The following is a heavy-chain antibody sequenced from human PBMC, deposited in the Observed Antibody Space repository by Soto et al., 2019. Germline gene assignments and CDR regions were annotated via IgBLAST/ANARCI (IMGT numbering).Heavy chain of an antibody. J-gene: IGHJ5*02. CDR3: ARQQTTAHIDLWFDT. V-gene: IGHV4-39*01. Sequence: QLQLQESGPGLVKASETLSLTCNVSGGSISSSRSYWAWIRQPPGKGLEWMANIFYSGSTYYNPSLASRDTVSVDTSKNQFSLKLSSVTAADKAVYYCARQQTTAHIDLWFDTWGQGNLVTVSS. D-gene: IGHD2-21*01. CDR2: IFYSGST. CDR1: GGSISSSRSY.